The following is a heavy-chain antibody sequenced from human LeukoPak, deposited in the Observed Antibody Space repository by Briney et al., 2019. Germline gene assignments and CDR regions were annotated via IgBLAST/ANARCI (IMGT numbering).Heavy chain of an antibody. CDR3: ARDRDFLSGNYRRDFDY. CDR2: INTNTGNP. J-gene: IGHJ4*02. V-gene: IGHV7-4-1*02. CDR1: GGTFSSYA. D-gene: IGHD3-3*01. Sequence: ASVKVSCKASGGTFSSYAISWVRQAPGQGLEWMGWINTNTGNPTYAQGFAGRFVFSLDTSVTTAYLQINSLKAEDTAVYYCARDRDFLSGNYRRDFDYWGQGTLVTVSP.